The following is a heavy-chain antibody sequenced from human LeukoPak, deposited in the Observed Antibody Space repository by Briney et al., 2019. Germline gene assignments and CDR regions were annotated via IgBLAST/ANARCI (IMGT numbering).Heavy chain of an antibody. CDR1: GFTVSSNY. D-gene: IGHD6-19*01. J-gene: IGHJ4*02. V-gene: IGHV3-66*01. Sequence: GGSLRLSCAASGFTVSSNYMSWVRQAPGKGLEWVSIIYSDGSTYYADSVKGRFTISRDNSKNTLYLQMNSLRAEDTAVYYCARVRSGWYEDYWGQGTLVTVSS. CDR3: ARVRSGWYEDY. CDR2: IYSDGST.